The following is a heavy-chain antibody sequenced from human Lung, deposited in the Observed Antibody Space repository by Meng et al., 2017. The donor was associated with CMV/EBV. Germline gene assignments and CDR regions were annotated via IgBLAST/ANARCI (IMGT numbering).Heavy chain of an antibody. CDR2: INPNSGDA. D-gene: IGHD3-9*01. J-gene: IGHJ3*01. Sequence: ASVKVSCKASGYVFTGYYIHWVRQAPGQGLEWMGWINPNSGDAAYAQEFQGRVTMTRDTSISTVYMELRRLRSDDTALYYCARPLDFALPVNDAFDVWGQGTMVTVSS. CDR3: ARPLDFALPVNDAFDV. V-gene: IGHV1-2*02. CDR1: GYVFTGYY.